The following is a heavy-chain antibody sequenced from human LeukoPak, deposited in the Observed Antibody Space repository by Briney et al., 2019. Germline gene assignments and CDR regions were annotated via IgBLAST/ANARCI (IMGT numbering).Heavy chain of an antibody. CDR2: IIPIFGTA. J-gene: IGHJ3*02. Sequence: SVKVSCKASGGTFSSYAISLVRQAPGQGLEWMGGIIPIFGTANYAQKFQGRVTITADESTSTAYMELSSLRSEDTAVYYCARGSELRFLEWLLLDAFDIWGQGTMVTVSS. CDR1: GGTFSSYA. CDR3: ARGSELRFLEWLLLDAFDI. D-gene: IGHD3-3*01. V-gene: IGHV1-69*13.